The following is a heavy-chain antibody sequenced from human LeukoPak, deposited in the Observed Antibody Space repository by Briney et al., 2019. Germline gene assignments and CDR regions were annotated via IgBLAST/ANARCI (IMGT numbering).Heavy chain of an antibody. D-gene: IGHD2-15*01. Sequence: AAVTVTFTGAGYNFTSYDISRLRQPPGQGLEWMGLISAYNGHTNYAKKLQGRVTMTADTSTSTAYMELRSLRSDDTAVYYCARVYSGEYYYYYYMDVWGKGTTVTVSS. CDR2: ISAYNGHT. CDR3: ARVYSGEYYYYYYMDV. V-gene: IGHV1-18*01. J-gene: IGHJ6*03. CDR1: GYNFTSYD.